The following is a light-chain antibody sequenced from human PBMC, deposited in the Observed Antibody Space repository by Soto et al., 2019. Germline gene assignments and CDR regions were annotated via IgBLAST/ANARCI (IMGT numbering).Light chain of an antibody. Sequence: DIQMTQSPSTLSASVGDRVAITCRASQDIRSWVAWYQQRPGKAPKLLIYDASRLKSGVPPRFSGSGSGTEFTLTISSLQPDDFATYYCHQYNSFSPWTFGKGTKVGIK. J-gene: IGKJ1*01. CDR1: QDIRSW. CDR2: DAS. CDR3: HQYNSFSPWT. V-gene: IGKV1-5*01.